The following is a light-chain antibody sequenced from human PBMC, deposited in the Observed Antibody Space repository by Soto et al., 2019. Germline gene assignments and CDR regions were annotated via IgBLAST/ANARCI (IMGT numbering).Light chain of an antibody. CDR3: QQYNNWPWT. CDR1: QSISDT. V-gene: IGKV3-15*01. Sequence: IVMAQSIATVAGSLGGSATLSCWASQSISDTLAWYQQKPGQAPRLLIYGASTRAPGFPARFSGSGSGTDFTLTISSLQSEDFAVYYCQQYNNWPWTFGQGTKV. CDR2: GAS. J-gene: IGKJ1*01.